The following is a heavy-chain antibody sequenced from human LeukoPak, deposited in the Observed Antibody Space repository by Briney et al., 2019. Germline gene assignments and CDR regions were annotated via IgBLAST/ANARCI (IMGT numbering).Heavy chain of an antibody. Sequence: GGSLRLSCAASGFTFSRYGMSWVRQMPGKGLEWMGIIYPGDSDTRYSPSFQGQVTISADRSISTAYLQWSSLKASDTAMYYCARGLAVLRFLEWFDYWGQGTLVTVSS. J-gene: IGHJ4*02. CDR3: ARGLAVLRFLEWFDY. V-gene: IGHV5-51*01. CDR2: IYPGDSDT. D-gene: IGHD3-3*01. CDR1: GFTFSRYG.